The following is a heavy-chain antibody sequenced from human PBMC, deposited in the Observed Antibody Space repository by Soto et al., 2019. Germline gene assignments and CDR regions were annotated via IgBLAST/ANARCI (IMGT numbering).Heavy chain of an antibody. CDR1: GGTFSSYS. J-gene: IGHJ4*02. CDR3: ARDGGRHSGGIDY. CDR2: IIPIFGTA. V-gene: IGHV1-69*01. Sequence: QVQLVQSGAEVQKPGSSVTVSCKASGGTFSSYSINWFRQAPGQGLEWMGEIIPIFGTANYAQKFQGRVTITADESTSTAYMELSSLRSEDTAVYYCARDGGRHSGGIDYWGQGTLVTVSS. D-gene: IGHD1-26*01.